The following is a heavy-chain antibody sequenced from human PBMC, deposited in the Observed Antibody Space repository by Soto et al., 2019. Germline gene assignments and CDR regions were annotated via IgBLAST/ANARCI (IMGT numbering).Heavy chain of an antibody. CDR2: INPSGGST. V-gene: IGHV1-46*03. J-gene: IGHJ6*03. D-gene: IGHD3-3*01. CDR3: ARAVSVDPYYDFWSGFYYMDV. Sequence: ASVKVSCKASGYTFTSYYMHWVRQAPGQGLEWMGIINPSGGSTSYAQKFQGRVTMTRDTSTSTVYMELSSLRSEDTAVYYCARAVSVDPYYDFWSGFYYMDVWGKGTTVTVSS. CDR1: GYTFTSYY.